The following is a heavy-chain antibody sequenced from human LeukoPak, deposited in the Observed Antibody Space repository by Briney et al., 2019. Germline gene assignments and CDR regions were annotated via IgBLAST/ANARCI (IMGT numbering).Heavy chain of an antibody. D-gene: IGHD3-3*01. J-gene: IGHJ6*03. CDR2: ISGSNSYI. V-gene: IGHV3-21*04. CDR1: GFTFNSYS. Sequence: PGGSLRLSCAASGFTFNSYSMNWVRQAPGKGLEWVSSISGSNSYIYYADSMKGRFTISRDNAKNSLYLQMNSLRAEDTAVYYCAKEMFLEWLGRHYYYMDVWGKGTTVTVSS. CDR3: AKEMFLEWLGRHYYYMDV.